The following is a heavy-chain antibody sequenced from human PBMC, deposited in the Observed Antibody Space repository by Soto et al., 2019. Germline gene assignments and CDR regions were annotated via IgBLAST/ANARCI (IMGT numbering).Heavy chain of an antibody. CDR2: ISGSGGST. J-gene: IGHJ4*02. CDR3: AKFLNTAMVTAGRYYFDY. Sequence: EVQLLESGGGLVQPGGSLRLSCAASGFTFSSYAMSWVRQAPGKGLEWVSAISGSGGSTYYADSVKGRFTISRDNSKNTLYLQMNSLRAEDTAVYYCAKFLNTAMVTAGRYYFDYWGQGTLVTVSS. CDR1: GFTFSSYA. D-gene: IGHD5-18*01. V-gene: IGHV3-23*01.